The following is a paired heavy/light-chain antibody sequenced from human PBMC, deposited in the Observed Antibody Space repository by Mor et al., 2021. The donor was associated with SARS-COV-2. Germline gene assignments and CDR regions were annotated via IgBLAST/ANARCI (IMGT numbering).Light chain of an antibody. CDR1: SSDVGGHDY. CDR3: SSYTSSTTEV. V-gene: IGLV2-14*01. J-gene: IGLJ3*02. CDR2: DVS. Sequence: QSALTQPASVSGSPGQSITISCTGTSSDVGGHDYVSWYQQHPGKAPKLMIYDVSNRPSGVSNRFSGAKSGNTASLTISGLQAEDEADYYCSSYTSSTTEVFGGGTKVTVL.
Heavy chain of an antibody. D-gene: IGHD5-12*01. Sequence: QVHLVQSGAEVKNLGASVKISCKASGYSFTTYAMHWVRQAPGQSLEWMGWINGGNGYAKYSQNFEGRVTITRDTSASTAYMELSNLRSEDTAVYYCARRGGYNLFDPWGQGTLVTVSS. CDR2: INGGNGYA. J-gene: IGHJ5*02. CDR1: GYSFTTYA. V-gene: IGHV1-3*01. CDR3: ARRGGYNLFDP.